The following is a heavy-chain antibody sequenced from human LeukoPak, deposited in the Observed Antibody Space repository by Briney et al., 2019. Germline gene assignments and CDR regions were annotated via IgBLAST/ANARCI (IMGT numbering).Heavy chain of an antibody. V-gene: IGHV1-2*02. CDR2: INPNSGGT. Sequence: ASMKVSCKASGYTFTGYYMHWVRQAPGQGLEWMGWINPNSGGTNYAQKFQGRVTMTRDTSISAAYMELSRLRSDDTAVYYCARGGAGEGYCSSSSCYEHDYWGQGTLVTVSS. CDR1: GYTFTGYY. D-gene: IGHD2-15*01. J-gene: IGHJ4*02. CDR3: ARGGAGEGYCSSSSCYEHDY.